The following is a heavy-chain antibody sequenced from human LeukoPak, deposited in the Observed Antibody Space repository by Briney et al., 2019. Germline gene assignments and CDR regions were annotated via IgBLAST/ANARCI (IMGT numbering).Heavy chain of an antibody. Sequence: TGGSLRLSCAASGFNFTIYGMHWVRQAPGKGLEWVAVIWYDGSNEYYADSVKGRFTISRDNSKNRLDLQMNSLRADDTAVYYCAKGLRYCSGGTGYKDNYWGQGTLVTVSS. CDR1: GFNFTIYG. CDR3: AKGLRYCSGGTGYKDNY. D-gene: IGHD2-15*01. CDR2: IWYDGSNE. V-gene: IGHV3-33*06. J-gene: IGHJ4*02.